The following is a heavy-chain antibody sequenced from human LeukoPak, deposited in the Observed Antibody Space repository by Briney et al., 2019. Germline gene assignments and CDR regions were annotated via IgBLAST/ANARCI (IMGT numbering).Heavy chain of an antibody. D-gene: IGHD3-3*01. CDR1: GFTFSTYA. CDR2: ISGSGGST. Sequence: GGSLRLSCAASGFTFSTYALHWVRQAPGKGLEWVSAISGSGGSTYYADSVKGRFTISRDNSKNTLYLQMNSLRAEDTAVYYCAKDSVNDFWSGYFPFDYWGQGTLVTVSS. J-gene: IGHJ4*02. CDR3: AKDSVNDFWSGYFPFDY. V-gene: IGHV3-23*01.